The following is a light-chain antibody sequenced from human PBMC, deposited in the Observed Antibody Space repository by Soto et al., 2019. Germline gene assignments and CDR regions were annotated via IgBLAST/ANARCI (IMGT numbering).Light chain of an antibody. CDR1: QNINNY. CDR2: DAS. J-gene: IGKJ5*01. Sequence: DIQMTQSPSSLSASVGDRVTITCQASQNINNYLNWYQQKPGRAPNLLIYDASNLEAGVPSRFRGSGSGTDFPFTISRLQPEDTATYDCQQYENLPTFGQGTRLEIK. CDR3: QQYENLPT. V-gene: IGKV1-33*01.